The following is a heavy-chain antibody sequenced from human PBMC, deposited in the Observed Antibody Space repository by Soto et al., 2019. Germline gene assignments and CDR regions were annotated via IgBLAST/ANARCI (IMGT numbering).Heavy chain of an antibody. Sequence: QVQLQESGPGLVKPSETLSLTCAVSGDSVSNDNYYWSWIRQPPGKGLEWIGYIYYSGTTNYNSYLMSRLSLSVDMSKNQFSLKLASVPAADTAVYFCARSQRGRTAFTFDYWGQGALVTVSS. D-gene: IGHD3-16*01. CDR1: GDSVSNDNYY. V-gene: IGHV4-61*01. CDR2: IYYSGTT. CDR3: ARSQRGRTAFTFDY. J-gene: IGHJ4*02.